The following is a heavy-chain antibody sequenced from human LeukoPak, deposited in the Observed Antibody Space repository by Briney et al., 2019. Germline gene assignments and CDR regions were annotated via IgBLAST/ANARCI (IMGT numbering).Heavy chain of an antibody. CDR3: ARVARCTSCSDVDY. V-gene: IGHV4-38-2*02. CDR2: FFLKGST. J-gene: IGHJ4*02. Sequence: PSETLSLTCTVSGYSISSGYYWGWIRQPPGKGLEWIGSFFLKGSTYYNPSLKSRVTISVDTSKNQFSLTLSSVTAADTAVYYCARVARCTSCSDVDYWGQGTLVTVSS. D-gene: IGHD2-2*01. CDR1: GYSISSGYY.